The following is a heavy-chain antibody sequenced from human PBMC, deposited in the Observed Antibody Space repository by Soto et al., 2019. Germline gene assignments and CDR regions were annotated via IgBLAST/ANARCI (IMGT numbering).Heavy chain of an antibody. D-gene: IGHD2-2*01. Sequence: SETLCVTSTVAVGKIISYGGSWIRQPPGKGLEWIGYIYYSGSTNYNPSLKSRVTISVDTSKNQFSLKLSSVTAADTAVYYCARGTSPRYFDYWGQGTLVTVSS. CDR1: VGKIISYG. V-gene: IGHV4-59*01. CDR2: IYYSGST. CDR3: ARGTSPRYFDY. J-gene: IGHJ4*02.